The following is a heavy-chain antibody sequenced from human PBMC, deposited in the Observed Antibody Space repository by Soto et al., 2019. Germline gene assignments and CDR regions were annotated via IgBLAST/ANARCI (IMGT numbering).Heavy chain of an antibody. CDR3: ARAYSDAFDI. J-gene: IGHJ3*02. CDR1: GFTFSDYY. CDR2: ISSSGSGI. D-gene: IGHD2-15*01. Sequence: GGSLSLSCAASGFTFSDYYMTWIRQAPGKGLEWVSYISSSGSGIYYPDSVKGRFTISRDNAKKSLYLQMSSLRAEDTAVYYCARAYSDAFDIWGQGTLVTVSS. V-gene: IGHV3-11*01.